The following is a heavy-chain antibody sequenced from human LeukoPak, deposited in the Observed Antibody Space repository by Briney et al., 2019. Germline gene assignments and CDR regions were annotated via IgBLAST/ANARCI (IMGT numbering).Heavy chain of an antibody. V-gene: IGHV1-24*01. Sequence: GASVKVSCKVSGHTLTDLTMHWVRQAPGKGLEWMGGFDPGNGEISYAQKFQGRVTMTEDASTDTAYMELSSLKSEDTAVYSCAAGGLYDLLPYWGQGTLVTVSS. CDR1: GHTLTDLT. D-gene: IGHD3-3*01. J-gene: IGHJ4*02. CDR3: AAGGLYDLLPY. CDR2: FDPGNGEI.